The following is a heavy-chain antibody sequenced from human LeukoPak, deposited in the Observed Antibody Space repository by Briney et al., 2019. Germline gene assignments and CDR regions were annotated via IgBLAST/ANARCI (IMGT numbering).Heavy chain of an antibody. CDR3: AKVRSGKYYDFWSGYPSRDY. J-gene: IGHJ4*02. CDR1: GFTFSSYA. V-gene: IGHV3-23*01. CDR2: ISGSGGST. Sequence: PGGSLRLSCAASGFTFSSYAMSWVRQAPGKGLEWVSAISGSGGSTYYADSVKGRFTISRDNSKNTLYPQMNSLRAEDTAVYYCAKVRSGKYYDFWSGYPSRDYWGQGTLVTVSS. D-gene: IGHD3-3*01.